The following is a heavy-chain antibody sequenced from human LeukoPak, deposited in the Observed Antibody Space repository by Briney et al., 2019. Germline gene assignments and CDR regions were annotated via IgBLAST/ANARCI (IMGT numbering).Heavy chain of an antibody. CDR3: ARASSSWFGARGVTDY. D-gene: IGHD6-13*01. CDR2: ISSSGSTI. Sequence: GGSLRLSCAASGFTFSDYYMSWIRQAPGKGLEWVSYISSSGSTIYYADSVKGRFTISRDNAKNSLYLQMNSLRAGDTAVYYCARASSSWFGARGVTDYWGQGTLVTVSS. V-gene: IGHV3-11*01. CDR1: GFTFSDYY. J-gene: IGHJ4*02.